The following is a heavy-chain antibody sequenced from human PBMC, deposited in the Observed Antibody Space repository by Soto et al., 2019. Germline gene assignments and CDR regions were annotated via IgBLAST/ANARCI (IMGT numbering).Heavy chain of an antibody. V-gene: IGHV4-39*01. CDR3: ARLEGLATISYYFDF. J-gene: IGHJ4*02. Sequence: PSETLSLTCSVSGDSINSDKYYWGWIRQPPGKGLERIGSIYFRGNTYYNPSLQTRGTISLDKSKSQVSLKLNSVTAADSAVYFCARLEGLATISYYFDFWGQGALLTVSS. CDR2: IYFRGNT. CDR1: GDSINSDKYY. D-gene: IGHD3-9*01.